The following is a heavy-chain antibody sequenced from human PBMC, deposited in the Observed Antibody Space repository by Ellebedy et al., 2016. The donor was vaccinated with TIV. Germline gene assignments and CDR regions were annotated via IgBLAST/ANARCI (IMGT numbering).Heavy chain of an antibody. D-gene: IGHD5-24*01. V-gene: IGHV3-48*03. J-gene: IGHJ4*02. CDR3: ARDMGRWLQFLAY. CDR1: GFTFNNYN. CDR2: ISSDGITT. Sequence: GGSLRLSCAASGFTFNNYNMIWVRQAPGKGLEWISYISSDGITTDYADSVKGRFTISRDNAKASVYLQMNSLRAEDTAVYYCARDMGRWLQFLAYWGQGTLVTGSS.